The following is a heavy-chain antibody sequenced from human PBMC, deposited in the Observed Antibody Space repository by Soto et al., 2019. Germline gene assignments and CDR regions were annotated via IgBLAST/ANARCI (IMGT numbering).Heavy chain of an antibody. J-gene: IGHJ4*02. CDR1: GFTFTSYV. D-gene: IGHD3-22*01. Sequence: EVQLLESGGGLVQRGGSQRLSCAASGFTFTSYVMSWVRQAPGKGLEWVACISGGGSTAFYADSVEGRFTISRDNAKNTVVLQMDSLRAEDTAIYYCAKDSNKYSSSLRGRYFDYWGQGTLVTVSS. V-gene: IGHV3-23*01. CDR2: ISGGGSTA. CDR3: AKDSNKYSSSLRGRYFDY.